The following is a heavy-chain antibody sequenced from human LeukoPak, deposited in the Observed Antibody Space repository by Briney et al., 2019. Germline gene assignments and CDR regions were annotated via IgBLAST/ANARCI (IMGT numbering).Heavy chain of an antibody. CDR2: ISGSGGST. CDR1: GFTFSSYA. V-gene: IGHV3-23*01. J-gene: IGHJ4*02. Sequence: PGGSLRLSCAASGFTFSSYAMSWVRQAPGKGLEWVSAISGSGGSTYYADSVKGRFTISRDNSKNTLYLQMNSLRAEDTAVYYCAKGLYSSSWYRRTAFDYWGQGTLVTVSS. CDR3: AKGLYSSSWYRRTAFDY. D-gene: IGHD6-13*01.